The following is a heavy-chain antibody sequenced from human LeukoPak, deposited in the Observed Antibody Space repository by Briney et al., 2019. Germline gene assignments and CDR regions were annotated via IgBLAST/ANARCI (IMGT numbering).Heavy chain of an antibody. V-gene: IGHV4-34*01. D-gene: IGHD2-21*02. CDR3: ASILTGDWRLGYYYYYMDG. Sequence: SETLSLTCAVYGGSSSGYYWSWIRQPPGKGLEWIGEINHSGSTNYNPSLKSRVTISVNTSKNQYSLKLSSVTAADTAVYYCASILTGDWRLGYYYYYMDGWGKGTTVTVSS. J-gene: IGHJ6*03. CDR1: GGSSSGYY. CDR2: INHSGST.